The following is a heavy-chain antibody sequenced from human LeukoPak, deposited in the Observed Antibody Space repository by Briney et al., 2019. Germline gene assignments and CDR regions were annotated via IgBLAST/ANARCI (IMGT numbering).Heavy chain of an antibody. D-gene: IGHD3-22*01. CDR3: AREDRSRTGSLDY. Sequence: GGSLRLSCAASGFTFSSYAMHWVRQAPGKGLEWVAVISYDGSNKYYADSVKGRFTISRDNSKNTLYLQMNSLRAEDTAVYYCAREDRSRTGSLDYWGQGTLVTVSS. V-gene: IGHV3-30-3*01. CDR1: GFTFSSYA. CDR2: ISYDGSNK. J-gene: IGHJ4*02.